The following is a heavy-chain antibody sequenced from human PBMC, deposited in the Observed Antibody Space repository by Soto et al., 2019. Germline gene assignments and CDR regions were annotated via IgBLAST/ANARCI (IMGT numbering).Heavy chain of an antibody. D-gene: IGHD1-26*01. V-gene: IGHV4-31*03. J-gene: IGHJ6*02. CDR1: GGSISSGGYY. CDR2: IYYSGST. CDR3: ARDREGGPYYYGMDV. Sequence: PSEPLSPTCTVPGGSISSGGYYWSWIRQHPGKGLEWIGYIYYSGSTYYNPSLKSRVTMSVDPSKNQFSLKLSSVTAADTAVYYCARDREGGPYYYGMDVWGQGTTVTVSS.